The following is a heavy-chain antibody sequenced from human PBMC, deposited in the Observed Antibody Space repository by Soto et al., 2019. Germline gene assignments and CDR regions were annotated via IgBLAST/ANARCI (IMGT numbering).Heavy chain of an antibody. CDR1: GFSLSTSGMG. D-gene: IGHD6-19*01. CDR2: IYWSYNE. J-gene: IGHJ4*02. CDR3: AHAIRGWYEPFDY. V-gene: IGHV2-5*01. Sequence: QITLKESGPTLVKPTQTLTLTCTFSGFSLSTSGMGVGWIRQPPGKYLEWLALIYWSYNEYYSPSLKNRLSYTKATSKTRVVLTITNMDPVDTATYYCAHAIRGWYEPFDYWGQGTLVTVSS.